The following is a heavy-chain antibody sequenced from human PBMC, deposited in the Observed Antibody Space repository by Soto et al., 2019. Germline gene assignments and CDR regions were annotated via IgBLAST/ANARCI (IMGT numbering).Heavy chain of an antibody. CDR3: TTSGNPNIVVH. V-gene: IGHV3-15*07. J-gene: IGHJ4*02. CDR1: GFSFSKAW. CDR2: IRSRSGTT. D-gene: IGHD2-15*01. Sequence: EVQLVESGGGLVKPGGSLRLSCAASGFSFSKAWMNWVRQAPGKGLEWVGRIRSRSGTTDYAAPVKGRFTISRDDSKYTLYLQMNSLKVEDTAVYFCTTSGNPNIVVHWGQGTLVIVSS.